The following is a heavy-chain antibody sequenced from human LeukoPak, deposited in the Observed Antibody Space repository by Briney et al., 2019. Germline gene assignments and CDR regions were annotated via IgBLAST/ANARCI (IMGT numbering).Heavy chain of an antibody. CDR1: GGSFSGYY. J-gene: IGHJ5*02. CDR3: ARAPGYSSSSGGLDP. Sequence: PSETLSLTCAVYGGSFSGYYWSWIRQPPGKGLEWIGEINHSGSTNYNPSLKSRVTISVDTSMNQFSLKLSSVTAADTAVYYCARAPGYSSSSGGLDPWGQGTLVTVSS. CDR2: INHSGST. D-gene: IGHD6-6*01. V-gene: IGHV4-34*01.